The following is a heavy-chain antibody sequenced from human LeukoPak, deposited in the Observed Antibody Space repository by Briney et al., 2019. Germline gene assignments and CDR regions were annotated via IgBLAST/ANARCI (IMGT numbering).Heavy chain of an antibody. J-gene: IGHJ4*02. V-gene: IGHV1-46*01. Sequence: ASVKVSCKASGYTFTGYYMHWVRQAPGQGREWMGIINPRGGSTSYAQKFQGRVTMTRDTSTSTVYMELSSLRSEDTAVYYCARDGVPRPICGGDCPMPTPAYYFDYWGQGTLVTVSS. CDR1: GYTFTGYY. D-gene: IGHD2-21*02. CDR3: ARDGVPRPICGGDCPMPTPAYYFDY. CDR2: INPRGGST.